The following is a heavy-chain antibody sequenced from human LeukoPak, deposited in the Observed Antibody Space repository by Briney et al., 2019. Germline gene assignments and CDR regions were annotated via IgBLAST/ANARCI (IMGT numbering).Heavy chain of an antibody. J-gene: IGHJ3*01. V-gene: IGHV5-51*01. CDR2: IYPDDSDT. D-gene: IGHD3-16*01. CDR1: GYRFTSYW. Sequence: GEALKISCKGSGYRFTSYWIGWVRQMPGKGLEWMGIIYPDDSDTRYSPSFQGQVTISVDKSITTAYLQWSSLKASDTAMYYCALGELAYDYWGQGTMVTVSS. CDR3: ALGELAYDY.